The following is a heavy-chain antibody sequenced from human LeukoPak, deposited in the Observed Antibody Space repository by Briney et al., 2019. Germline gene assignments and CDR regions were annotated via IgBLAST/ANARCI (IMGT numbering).Heavy chain of an antibody. J-gene: IGHJ2*01. CDR2: IYHSGST. CDR1: GYSITNYY. CDR3: ARRLYAGWYLDR. D-gene: IGHD2/OR15-2a*01. V-gene: IGHV4-59*08. Sequence: SETLTLTCAASGYSITNYYWSWIRQPPGRGLEWTGYIYHSGSTNYYPSLKSRVTMSIDTSKNQFSLRLPSVTAADTAVYYCARRLYAGWYLDRWGRGTLVTVSS.